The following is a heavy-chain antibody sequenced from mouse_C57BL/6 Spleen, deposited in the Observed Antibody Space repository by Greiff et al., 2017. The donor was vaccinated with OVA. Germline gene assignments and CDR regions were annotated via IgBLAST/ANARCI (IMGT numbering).Heavy chain of an antibody. CDR2: ISSGSSTI. CDR1: GFTFSDYG. CDR3: ATAYYSNYVRLDY. V-gene: IGHV5-17*01. J-gene: IGHJ2*01. Sequence: EVKVIESGGGLVKPGGSLKLSCAASGFTFSDYGMHWVRQAPEKGLEWVAYISSGSSTIYYADTVKGRFTISRDNAKNTLFLQMTSLRSEDTAMYYCATAYYSNYVRLDYWGQGTTLTVSS. D-gene: IGHD2-5*01.